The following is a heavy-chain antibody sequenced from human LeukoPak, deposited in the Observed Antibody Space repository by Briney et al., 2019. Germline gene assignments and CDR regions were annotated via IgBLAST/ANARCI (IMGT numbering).Heavy chain of an antibody. J-gene: IGHJ5*02. CDR1: GFTFSSSW. CDR2: IKQDETEK. Sequence: GGSLRLSCVGSGFTFSSSWMGWVRQAPGKGLEWVANIKQDETEKYYADSVKGRFTISRDNSKNTLYLQMNSLRAEDTAVYYCARPVWSGSPGRNWFDPWGQGTLVTVSS. CDR3: ARPVWSGSPGRNWFDP. V-gene: IGHV3-7*01. D-gene: IGHD3-3*01.